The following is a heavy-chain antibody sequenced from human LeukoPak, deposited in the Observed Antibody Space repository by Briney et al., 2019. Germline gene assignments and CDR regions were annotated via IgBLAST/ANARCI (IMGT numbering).Heavy chain of an antibody. CDR1: GFTFRSYE. CDR2: ISSSGSAI. J-gene: IGHJ4*03. Sequence: PGGSLRLSCGASGFTFRSYEMNWVRQAPGKGLEWVSYISSSGSAIDYADSVKGRFTISRDNAKNSLYLQMNSLKAEDTGVYYCARLGSSWNNFDYWGQGTTVTVSS. CDR3: ARLGSSWNNFDY. V-gene: IGHV3-48*03. D-gene: IGHD6-13*01.